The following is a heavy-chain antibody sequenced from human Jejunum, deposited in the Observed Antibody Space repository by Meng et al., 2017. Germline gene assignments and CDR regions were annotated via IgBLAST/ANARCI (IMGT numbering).Heavy chain of an antibody. J-gene: IGHJ1*01. D-gene: IGHD3-16*01. Sequence: VGLVESGGGLAKPGGSLRLSCAASGFTFSSHLMHWVRQAPGKGLVWLSRVSTDGTITNYADSVKGRFTISRDNAKDTVFLEMNSLRVEDTAVYYCASDRITDWGQGTLVTVSS. CDR3: ASDRITD. V-gene: IGHV3-74*02. CDR1: GFTFSSHL. CDR2: VSTDGTIT.